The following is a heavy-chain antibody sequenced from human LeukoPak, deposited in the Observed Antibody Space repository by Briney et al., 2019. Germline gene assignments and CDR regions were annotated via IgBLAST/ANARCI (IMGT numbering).Heavy chain of an antibody. Sequence: NLQDRVTMTTDTSTSTAYMELRSLRSDDTAVYYCARGIIGYYFDYWGQGTLVTVSS. J-gene: IGHJ4*02. D-gene: IGHD2-15*01. V-gene: IGHV1-18*01. CDR3: ARGIIGYYFDY.